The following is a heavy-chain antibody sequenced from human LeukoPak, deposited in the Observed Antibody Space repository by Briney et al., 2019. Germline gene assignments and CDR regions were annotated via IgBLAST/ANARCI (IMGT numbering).Heavy chain of an antibody. CDR2: IRSKAYGGTT. D-gene: IGHD3-22*01. CDR1: GFTFGDYA. V-gene: IGHV3-49*04. CDR3: TRAIKRQSTMIVVVIGEEDAFDI. J-gene: IGHJ3*02. Sequence: GRSLRLSCTASGFTFGDYAMSWVRQAPGKGLEWVGFIRSKAYGGTTEYAASVKGRFTISRDDSKSNAYLQMNGLKTEDTAVYYCTRAIKRQSTMIVVVIGEEDAFDIWGQGTMVTVSS.